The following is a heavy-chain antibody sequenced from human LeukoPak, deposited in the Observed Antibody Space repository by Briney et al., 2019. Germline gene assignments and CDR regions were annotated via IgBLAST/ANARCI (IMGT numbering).Heavy chain of an antibody. CDR1: GGSISSYY. J-gene: IGHJ4*02. D-gene: IGHD5-12*01. CDR2: IYYSGST. Sequence: SETLSLTCTVSGGSISSYYWSWIRQPPGKGLEWIGYIYYSGSTNYNPSLKSRVTISVDTSKNQFSLKLSSVTAADTAVYYCARRIVATTGDHFDYWGQGTLVTVSS. CDR3: ARRIVATTGDHFDY. V-gene: IGHV4-59*08.